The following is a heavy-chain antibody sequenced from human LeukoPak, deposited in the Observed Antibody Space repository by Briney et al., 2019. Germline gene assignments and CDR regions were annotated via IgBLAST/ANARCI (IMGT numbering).Heavy chain of an antibody. CDR2: ISGSDGST. CDR3: AKNNGGFDY. Sequence: GGSLRLSCAASGLSFGMTRVRQAPGKGLEWVSGISGSDGSTYYADSVKGRFIISRDNSKNTLYLQMNSLRAEDTAVYYCAKNNGGFDYWGQGTLVTVS. CDR1: GLSFG. D-gene: IGHD2-8*01. V-gene: IGHV3-23*01. J-gene: IGHJ4*02.